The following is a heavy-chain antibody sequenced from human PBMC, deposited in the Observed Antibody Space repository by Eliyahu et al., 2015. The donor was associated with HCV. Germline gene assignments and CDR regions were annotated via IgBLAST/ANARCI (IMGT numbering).Heavy chain of an antibody. Sequence: EVQLLESGGGLVQPGGSLXLSXAASGFXFXSYAMSWVRQAPGKGLEWVSAISGSGGSTYYADSVKGRFTISRDNSKNTLYLQMNSLRAEDTAVYYCAKDKVGSYLIIDYWGQGTLVTVSS. CDR3: AKDKVGSYLIIDY. D-gene: IGHD1-26*01. J-gene: IGHJ4*02. CDR1: GFXFXSYA. V-gene: IGHV3-23*01. CDR2: ISGSGGST.